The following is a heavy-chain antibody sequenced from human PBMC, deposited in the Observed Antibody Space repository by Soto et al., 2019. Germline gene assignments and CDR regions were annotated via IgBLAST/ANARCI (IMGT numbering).Heavy chain of an antibody. D-gene: IGHD6-19*01. J-gene: IGHJ4*02. Sequence: VQLVESGGGVVQPGRSLRLSCAASGFTFSSYGMHWVRQAPGKGLEWVALISYDGSNEYYADSVKGRFTISRDNSKNMLYLQMNSLKPEDTAGYYCAKDRAYRSGWNEYFDYWGQGTLVTVSS. V-gene: IGHV3-30*18. CDR3: AKDRAYRSGWNEYFDY. CDR2: ISYDGSNE. CDR1: GFTFSSYG.